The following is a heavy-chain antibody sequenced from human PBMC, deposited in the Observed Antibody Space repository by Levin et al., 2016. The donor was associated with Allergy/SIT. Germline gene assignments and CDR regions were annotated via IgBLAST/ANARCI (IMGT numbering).Heavy chain of an antibody. CDR3: ARAGAVAGTSVSF. D-gene: IGHD6-19*01. CDR1: GFTFSSYW. J-gene: IGHJ4*02. V-gene: IGHV3-74*01. CDR2: INSDGSST. Sequence: GESLKISCAASGFTFSSYWMHWVRQAPGKGLVWVSRINSDGSSTSYADSVKGRFTISRDNAKNTLYLQMNSLRAEDTAVYYCARAGAVAGTSVSFWGQGTLVTVSS.